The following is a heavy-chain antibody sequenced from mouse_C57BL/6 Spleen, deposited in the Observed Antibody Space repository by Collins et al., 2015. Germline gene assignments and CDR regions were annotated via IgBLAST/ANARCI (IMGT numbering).Heavy chain of an antibody. CDR1: GYTFTSYW. CDR3: ASYYYGSSYVNYYAMDY. V-gene: IGHV1-59*01. D-gene: IGHD1-1*01. CDR2: IDPSDSYT. Sequence: QVQLQQPGAELVRPGTSVKLSCKASGYTFTSYWMHWVKQRPGQGLEWIGVIDPSDSYTNYNQKFKGKATLTVDTSSSTAYIQLSSLTSEDSAVYYCASYYYGSSYVNYYAMDYWGQGTSVTVSS. J-gene: IGHJ4*01.